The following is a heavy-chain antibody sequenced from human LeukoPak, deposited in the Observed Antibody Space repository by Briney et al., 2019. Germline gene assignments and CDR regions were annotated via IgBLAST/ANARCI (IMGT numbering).Heavy chain of an antibody. Sequence: PSETLSLTCTVSGGSISSYYWSWIRQPPGKGLEWIGSIYYSGSTYYNPSLKSRVTISVDTSKNQFSLKLSSVTAADTAVYYCAGEGYCSSTSCYDEFWFDPWGQGTLVTVSS. CDR2: IYYSGST. CDR1: GGSISSYY. D-gene: IGHD2-2*01. J-gene: IGHJ5*02. V-gene: IGHV4-59*05. CDR3: AGEGYCSSTSCYDEFWFDP.